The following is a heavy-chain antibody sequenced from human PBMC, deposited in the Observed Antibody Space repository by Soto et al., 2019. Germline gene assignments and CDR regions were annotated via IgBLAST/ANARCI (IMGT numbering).Heavy chain of an antibody. CDR1: GGSVSSGDYF. Sequence: SETLSLTCTVSGGSVSSGDYFWSWIRQPPGKGLEWIGYIYDSGSSYYNPSLKGRVTMSVDTSKNQFSLKLRSVTAADTAMYYCAREKGYISGPKNSDSRGQATLVPVSP. V-gene: IGHV4-30-4*01. CDR2: IYDSGSS. CDR3: AREKGYISGPKNSDS. J-gene: IGHJ4*02. D-gene: IGHD5-12*01.